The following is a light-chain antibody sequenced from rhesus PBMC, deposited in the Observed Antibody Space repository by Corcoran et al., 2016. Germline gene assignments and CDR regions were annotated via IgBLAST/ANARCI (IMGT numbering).Light chain of an antibody. V-gene: IGKV1-25*01. CDR1: QDITSY. CDR2: YVT. CDR3: QQYNGLPWT. J-gene: IGKJ1*01. Sequence: DIQMTQSPSSVSASVGDRVTITCRASQDITSYLAWYQQKPGKAPQLLIYYVTTLQSGVPSRFSGSGSGTEFTLTISSLKPEDFATYYCQQYNGLPWTFGQGTKVEIK.